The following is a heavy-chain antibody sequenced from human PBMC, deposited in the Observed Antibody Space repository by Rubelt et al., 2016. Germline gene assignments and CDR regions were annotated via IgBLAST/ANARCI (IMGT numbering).Heavy chain of an antibody. V-gene: IGHV3-48*01. CDR3: VRESYKFGEFIIYFDP. J-gene: IGHJ5*02. D-gene: IGHD3-10*01. CDR1: EFAFTSYN. CDR2: IGSSGATI. Sequence: EVQLVESGGGLVQPGGSLRLSCAASEFAFTSYNIDWVRQAPGKGLEWVATIGSSGATISYADSVKGRFTISRDNANNSVFLQMNSLRAEDTAVYYCVRESYKFGEFIIYFDPWGQGTLVTVSS.